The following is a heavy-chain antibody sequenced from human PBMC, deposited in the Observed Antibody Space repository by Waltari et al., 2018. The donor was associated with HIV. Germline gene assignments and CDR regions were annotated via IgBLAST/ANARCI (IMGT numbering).Heavy chain of an antibody. CDR2: ICYDVHKK. J-gene: IGHJ6*02. CDR1: GFNFSTFG. D-gene: IGHD3-10*01. V-gene: IGHV3-30*18. CDR3: AKDLVTRAFFYFYGMHV. Sequence: QVQLEESGGGVVQSGRSLRLTCVASGFNFSTFGMHWVRQAPGKGLGWVGCICYDVHKKQNAYSVKGRFTIPRDNSNRTLFLQMSSLRPDDTAVYFCAKDLVTRAFFYFYGMHVWGQGTTVTVSS.